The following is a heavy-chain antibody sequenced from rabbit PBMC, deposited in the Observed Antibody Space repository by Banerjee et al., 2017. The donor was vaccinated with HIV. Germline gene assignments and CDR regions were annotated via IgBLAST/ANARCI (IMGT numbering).Heavy chain of an antibody. CDR1: GFSFSSYYY. J-gene: IGHJ4*01. V-gene: IGHV1S43*01. CDR2: IYTGDGST. CDR3: ARDIYYSYGYAFNL. D-gene: IGHD6-1*01. Sequence: QSLEESGGDLVKPGASLTLTCTASGFSFSSYYYMCWVRQAPGKGLEWIACIYTGDGSTYYASWVNGRFTISRSTSLNTVTLQMTSLTAADTATYFCARDIYYSYGYAFNLWGPGTLVTVS.